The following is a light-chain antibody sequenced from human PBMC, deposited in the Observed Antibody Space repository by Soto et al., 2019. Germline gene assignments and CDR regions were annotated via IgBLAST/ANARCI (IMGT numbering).Light chain of an antibody. Sequence: QSVLTQPASVSGSPGRSITISCTGTSSEIGSYNLVSWYQQHPGKAPKLIINEVSKRPSGISDRFSGSKSGNTASLTISGLQTEDEADYYCCSYAGSRTLGFGGGTKLTVL. V-gene: IGLV2-23*02. CDR2: EVS. J-gene: IGLJ2*01. CDR3: CSYAGSRTLG. CDR1: SSEIGSYNL.